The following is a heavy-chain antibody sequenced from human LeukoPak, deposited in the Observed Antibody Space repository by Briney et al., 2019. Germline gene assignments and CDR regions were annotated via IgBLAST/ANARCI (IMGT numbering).Heavy chain of an antibody. D-gene: IGHD2-2*01. V-gene: IGHV1-69*04. Sequence: GASVKVSCKASGGTFSSYAISWVRQAPGQGLEWVGRIIPILGIANYAQKFQGRVTITADKSTSTAYMELSSLRSEDTAVYYCARTNCSSTSCQYYYYYYGMDVWGQGTTVTVSS. CDR2: IIPILGIA. J-gene: IGHJ6*02. CDR3: ARTNCSSTSCQYYYYYYGMDV. CDR1: GGTFSSYA.